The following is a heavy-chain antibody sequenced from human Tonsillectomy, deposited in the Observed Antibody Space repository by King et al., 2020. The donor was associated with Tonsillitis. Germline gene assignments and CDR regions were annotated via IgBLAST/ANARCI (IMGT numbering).Heavy chain of an antibody. CDR3: GREYYDFWTGSRYYFDY. J-gene: IGHJ4*02. D-gene: IGHD3-3*01. V-gene: IGHV4-59*01. CDR2: IYYSGST. Sequence: VQLQESGPGLVKPSETLSLTCTVSGGSISSYYWTWIRQPPGKGLEWIGYIYYSGSTNYNPSLKSRVTISVDTSKNQFSLKLSSVTAADTAVYYCGREYYDFWTGSRYYFDYWGQGTLVTVSS. CDR1: GGSISSYY.